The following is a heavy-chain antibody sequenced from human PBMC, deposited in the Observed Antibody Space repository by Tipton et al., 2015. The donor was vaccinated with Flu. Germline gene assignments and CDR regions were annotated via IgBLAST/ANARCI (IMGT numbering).Heavy chain of an antibody. V-gene: IGHV4-39*07. D-gene: IGHD2-21*02. CDR2: IYYTGST. CDR3: ARDVGPQIKVTGGLDV. CDR1: GGSIRSSTDF. J-gene: IGHJ6*02. Sequence: LRLSCTVSGGSIRSSTDFWAWIHQSPGKGLEWIGTIYYTGSTYYNVSLKSRVTISVDTSKNQFSLKLSSVTAADTAVYYCARDVGPQIKVTGGLDVWGQGTTVTVSS.